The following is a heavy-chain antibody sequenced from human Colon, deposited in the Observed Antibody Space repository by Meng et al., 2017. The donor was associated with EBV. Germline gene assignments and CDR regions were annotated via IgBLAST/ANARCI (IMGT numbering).Heavy chain of an antibody. D-gene: IGHD2/OR15-2a*01. V-gene: IGHV7-4-1*02. CDR3: ARGGNFDP. J-gene: IGHJ5*02. CDR1: AYTFSTYT. CDR2: LRPPPGPP. Sequence: HVLLLKYWSELTQPGASVQVYCNASAYTFSTYTINWVRQAHGRGLEWMGSLRPPPGPPTYTQGFPGRFVFSLDTSVSTAYLQISSLKAEDTAVYYCARGGNFDPWGQGTLVTVSS.